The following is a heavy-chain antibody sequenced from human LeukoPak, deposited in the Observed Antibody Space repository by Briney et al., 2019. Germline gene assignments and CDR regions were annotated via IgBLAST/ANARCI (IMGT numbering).Heavy chain of an antibody. V-gene: IGHV4-39*01. CDR1: GASIRANHHY. Sequence: SETLSLTCTVSGASIRANHHYWAWVRQPPGKDLEWIGTIFSSGTAYYNPSLRTRVSISVDTSKNEFSLRLSAVTAADTGLYYCARIIRTAGYYSNPKSGSFDLWGQGILVTVSS. CDR2: IFSSGTA. CDR3: ARIIRTAGYYSNPKSGSFDL. D-gene: IGHD3-22*01. J-gene: IGHJ5*02.